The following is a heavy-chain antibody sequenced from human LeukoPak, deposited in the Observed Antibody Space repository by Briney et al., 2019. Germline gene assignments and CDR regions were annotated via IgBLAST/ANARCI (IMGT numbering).Heavy chain of an antibody. CDR3: ATGRWFGELLDY. V-gene: IGHV1-24*01. J-gene: IGHJ4*01. Sequence: ASVKVSCKVSGYTLTELSMHWVRQAPGKGLEWMGGFDPEDGETIYAQKFQGRVTMTEDTSTDTAYMELSSLRSEDTAVYYCATGRWFGELLDYWGHGTLVTVSS. CDR1: GYTLTELS. CDR2: FDPEDGET. D-gene: IGHD3-10*01.